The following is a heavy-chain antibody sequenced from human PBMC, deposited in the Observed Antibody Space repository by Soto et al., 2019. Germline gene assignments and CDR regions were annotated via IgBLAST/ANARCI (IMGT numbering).Heavy chain of an antibody. CDR1: GFTFSRYW. Sequence: EVQLVESGGGLVQPGGSLRLSCAASGFTFSRYWMHWVRQAPGKGLVWVSRINNDGSSTSYADSVKGRFTMSRDNAQNTLYLQMNSLRAEDTAVYYCARDVHLQSFDSWGQGTLVTVSS. CDR3: ARDVHLQSFDS. D-gene: IGHD1-1*01. CDR2: INNDGSST. V-gene: IGHV3-74*01. J-gene: IGHJ4*02.